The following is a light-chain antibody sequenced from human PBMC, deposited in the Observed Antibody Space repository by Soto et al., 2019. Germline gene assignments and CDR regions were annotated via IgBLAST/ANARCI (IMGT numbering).Light chain of an antibody. CDR1: QSISSW. Sequence: DIQMTQSPSTLSASVGARVTITCRASQSISSWLAWYQQKPGKAPKLLIYDASSLESGVPSRFSGSGSGTEFTLTISSLQPDDVATYYGQQYNSYLGTFGQGTKVDIK. CDR3: QQYNSYLGT. CDR2: DAS. J-gene: IGKJ1*01. V-gene: IGKV1-5*01.